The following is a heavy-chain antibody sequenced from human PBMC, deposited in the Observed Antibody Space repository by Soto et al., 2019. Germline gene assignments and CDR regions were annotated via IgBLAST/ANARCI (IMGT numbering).Heavy chain of an antibody. CDR1: GYNFTTYA. D-gene: IGHD2-15*01. Sequence: QVQLVQSGAEVKKPGASVKVSCKASGYNFTTYAMLWVRQAPGQRPEWMGWNNTGNGNTKYSPNFQGRDTITRDTSESTAYMELSSLKSEDTAVYYCARGERIYYYYYGMDVWGHGSTVTVSS. CDR3: ARGERIYYYYYGMDV. CDR2: NNTGNGNT. J-gene: IGHJ6*02. V-gene: IGHV1-3*04.